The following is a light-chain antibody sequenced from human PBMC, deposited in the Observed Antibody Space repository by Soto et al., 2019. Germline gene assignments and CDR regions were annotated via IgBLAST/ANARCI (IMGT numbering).Light chain of an antibody. J-gene: IGLJ1*01. V-gene: IGLV2-14*01. CDR2: DVS. CDR1: SSDVGGYNY. Sequence: QSALTQPASVSGSPGQSITISCTGTSSDVGGYNYVSWYQQHPGKAPKLTIYDVSNRPSGVSNRFSGSKSGNTASLTISGLQAEDEADYYCSSYTSSGTPFDVFGTGTKLTVL. CDR3: SSYTSSGTPFDV.